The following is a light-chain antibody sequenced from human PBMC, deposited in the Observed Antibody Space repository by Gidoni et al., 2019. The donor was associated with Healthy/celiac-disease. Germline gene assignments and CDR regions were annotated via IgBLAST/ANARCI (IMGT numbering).Light chain of an antibody. CDR2: DAS. CDR1: QSVSSY. CDR3: QQRST. Sequence: EIVLTQSPATLSLSPGERATLSCRASQSVSSYLAWYQQKPGQAPRLLIYDASNRATGITARFSGSGSGTDITLTISSLEPEYFAVYYCQQRSTFGQGTKLEIK. V-gene: IGKV3-11*01. J-gene: IGKJ2*01.